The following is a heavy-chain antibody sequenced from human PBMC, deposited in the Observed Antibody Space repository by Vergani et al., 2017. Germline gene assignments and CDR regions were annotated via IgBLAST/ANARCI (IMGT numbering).Heavy chain of an antibody. V-gene: IGHV4-59*01. CDR1: GGSISSYY. D-gene: IGHD2-2*01. CDR3: ARVARGSSTSGPAIDP. CDR2: IYYSGST. Sequence: QVQLQESGPGLVKPSETLSLTCTVSGGSISSYYWSWIRQPPGKGLEWIGYIYYSGSTNYNPSLKSGVTISVDTSKNQFSLKLSSVTAADTAVYYCARVARGSSTSGPAIDPWGQGTLVTVSS. J-gene: IGHJ5*02.